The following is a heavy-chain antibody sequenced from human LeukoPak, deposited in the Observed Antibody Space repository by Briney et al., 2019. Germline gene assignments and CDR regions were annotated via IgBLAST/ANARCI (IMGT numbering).Heavy chain of an antibody. V-gene: IGHV4-4*02. D-gene: IGHD3-22*01. Sequence: SETLPLTCAVSGGSISSSHWWSWVRQPPGKGLEWIGEIYHSGSTNYKPSLKSRVTISADNSKNQFSLKLSSVTAADTAVYYCARLWTGYSDSSGYYYLDYWGQGTLVTVSS. CDR3: ARLWTGYSDSSGYYYLDY. CDR1: GGSISSSHW. J-gene: IGHJ4*02. CDR2: IYHSGST.